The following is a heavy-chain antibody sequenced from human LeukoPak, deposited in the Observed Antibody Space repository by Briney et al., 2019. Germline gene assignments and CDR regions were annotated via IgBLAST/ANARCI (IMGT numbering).Heavy chain of an antibody. CDR1: DGSVSSGSYY. D-gene: IGHD5-18*01. V-gene: IGHV4-61*01. J-gene: IGHJ4*02. Sequence: KPSETLSLTCTVSDGSVSSGSYYWSWIRQPPGKGLEWIGYIYYTGVTNYNPSLKSRVTISMDTSKNLLSLKLSSVTAADTAVYYCARVDTPMAFIDYWGQGTLVTVSS. CDR2: IYYTGVT. CDR3: ARVDTPMAFIDY.